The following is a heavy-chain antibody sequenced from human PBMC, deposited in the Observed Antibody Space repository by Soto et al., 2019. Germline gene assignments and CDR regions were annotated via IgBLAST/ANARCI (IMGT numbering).Heavy chain of an antibody. V-gene: IGHV1-2*02. CDR2: INPNSGDT. D-gene: IGHD2-2*01. J-gene: IGHJ5*01. CDR1: GYIFTGLY. CDR3: ARPFCSSNSCHNWFDS. Sequence: ASVKDCCKASGYIFTGLYINWVRQAPGQGLEWMGWINPNSGDTSFLQKFQGRVSMTTDTSINTAYMELSRVTSDDTAVYYCARPFCSSNSCHNWFDSWGQGTLVTVSS.